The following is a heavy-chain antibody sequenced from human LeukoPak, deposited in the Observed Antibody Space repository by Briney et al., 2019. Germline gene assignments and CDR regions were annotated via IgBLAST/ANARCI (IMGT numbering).Heavy chain of an antibody. V-gene: IGHV4-59*08. CDR2: IYYSGST. J-gene: IGHJ4*02. CDR1: GGSISSYY. CDR3: ARHGSSVVPSSFDY. D-gene: IGHD2-2*01. Sequence: SETLSLTCTVSGGSISSYYWSWIRQPPGKGLEWIGYIYYSGSTNYNPSLKSRVTISVDTSKNQFSLKLSSVTAADTAVYYCARHGSSVVPSSFDYWGQGTLVTVSS.